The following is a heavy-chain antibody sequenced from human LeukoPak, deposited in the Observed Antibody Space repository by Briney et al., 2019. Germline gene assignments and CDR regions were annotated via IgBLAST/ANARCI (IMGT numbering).Heavy chain of an antibody. CDR1: GFPFSDHW. CDR2: IKQDGSEG. V-gene: IGHV3-7*01. CDR3: SRSLDY. J-gene: IGHJ4*02. Sequence: GGSLRHSCAASGFPFSDHWMDWVRQAPGKGMEWVANIKQDGSEGYYADSVKGRFTISGDNAKSSLYLQMNSLRAEDTAVYYCSRSLDYWGQGALVTVSS.